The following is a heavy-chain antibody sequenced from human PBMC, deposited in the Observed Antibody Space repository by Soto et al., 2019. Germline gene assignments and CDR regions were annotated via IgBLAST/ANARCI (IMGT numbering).Heavy chain of an antibody. CDR3: ASPYCSSTSCRGYYGMDV. CDR2: IYYSGST. D-gene: IGHD2-2*01. V-gene: IGHV4-39*01. CDR1: GGSISSSSYY. J-gene: IGHJ6*02. Sequence: KTSETLSLTCTVSGGSISSSSYYWGWIRQPPGKGLEWIGSIYYSGSTYYNPSLKSRVTISVDTSKNQFSLKLSSVTAADTAVYYCASPYCSSTSCRGYYGMDVWGQGTTVTVSS.